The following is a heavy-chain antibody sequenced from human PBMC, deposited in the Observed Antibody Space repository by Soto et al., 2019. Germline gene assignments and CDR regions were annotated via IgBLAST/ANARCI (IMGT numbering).Heavy chain of an antibody. CDR1: GLIFSNYW. J-gene: IGHJ4*02. V-gene: IGHV3-74*01. CDR2: ISNDGINK. D-gene: IGHD1-1*01. CDR3: AKDLTWNQADY. Sequence: PGGSMRLSCEASGLIFSNYWMHWFRQAPGAGLVWVSRISNDGINKNYADSVKGRFTISRDNAKNTLYLQMNGLTAEDTALYYCAKDLTWNQADYWGQGALVTVSS.